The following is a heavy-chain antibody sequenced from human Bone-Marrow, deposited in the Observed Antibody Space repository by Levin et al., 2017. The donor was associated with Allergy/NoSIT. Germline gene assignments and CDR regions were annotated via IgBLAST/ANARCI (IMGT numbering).Heavy chain of an antibody. J-gene: IGHJ6*02. Sequence: GESLKISCAASGFMFSSYSMNWVRQGPGKGLEWVSSISSSSSSIYYGESVKGRFTISRDNAKNLLYLEVTTLRAEDTAVYYCARGGYDYGSTTYGLDVWGRGTTVTVS. CDR2: ISSSSSSI. V-gene: IGHV3-21*06. D-gene: IGHD5-12*01. CDR1: GFMFSSYS. CDR3: ARGGYDYGSTTYGLDV.